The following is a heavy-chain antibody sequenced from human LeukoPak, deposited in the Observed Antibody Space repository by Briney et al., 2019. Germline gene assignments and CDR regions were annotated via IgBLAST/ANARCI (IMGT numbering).Heavy chain of an antibody. CDR3: ARRSSWYTYYFDY. V-gene: IGHV4-34*01. J-gene: IGHJ4*02. D-gene: IGHD6-13*01. CDR1: GGSFSGYY. Sequence: PSETLSLTCAVYGGSFSGYYWSWIRQPPGKGLEWIGEINHSGSTNCNPSLKSRVTISVDTSKNQFSLKLSSVTAADTAVYYCARRSSWYTYYFDYWGQGTLVTVSS. CDR2: INHSGST.